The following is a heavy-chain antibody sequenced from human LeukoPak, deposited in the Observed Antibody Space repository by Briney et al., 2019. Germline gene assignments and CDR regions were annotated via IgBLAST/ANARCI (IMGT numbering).Heavy chain of an antibody. V-gene: IGHV3-7*01. D-gene: IGHD3-10*01. J-gene: IGHJ4*02. CDR1: GFTFSIYW. CDR2: IKQDGSEK. CDR3: ARGGENYYGSGSHDY. Sequence: GGSLRLSCAASGFTFSIYWMSWVRQAPGKGLEWVANIKQDGSEKYYVDSVRGRFTISRDNAKKSLYLQMNSLRAEDTAVYYCARGGENYYGSGSHDYWGQGTLVTVSS.